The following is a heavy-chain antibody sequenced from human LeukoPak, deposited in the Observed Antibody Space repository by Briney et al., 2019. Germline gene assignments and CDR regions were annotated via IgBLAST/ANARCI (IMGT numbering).Heavy chain of an antibody. Sequence: SETLSLTCTVSGGSISSGGYYWSWIRQHPGKGLEWIGYIYYSGSTDYNPSLRSRVTISVDTSKNQFSLKLSSVTAADTAVYYCARDYWDSGWSFDAFDIWGQGTMVTVSS. CDR3: ARDYWDSGWSFDAFDI. V-gene: IGHV4-31*03. CDR1: GGSISSGGYY. CDR2: IYYSGST. J-gene: IGHJ3*02. D-gene: IGHD6-19*01.